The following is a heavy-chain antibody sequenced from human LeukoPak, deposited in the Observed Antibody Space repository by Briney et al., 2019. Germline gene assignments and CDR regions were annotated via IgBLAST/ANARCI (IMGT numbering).Heavy chain of an antibody. CDR1: IGSISSSKW. CDR2: IYLRGNT. Sequence: SETLSLTCSVSIGSISSSKWWSWVRQPPGKGLEWVGEIYLRGNTNYNPSLESRVTISVDESKTQLSLRLESVTAADTAVYYCARGTITTVTDSWGPGTLVTVSS. CDR3: ARGTITTVTDS. D-gene: IGHD4-17*01. J-gene: IGHJ4*02. V-gene: IGHV4-4*02.